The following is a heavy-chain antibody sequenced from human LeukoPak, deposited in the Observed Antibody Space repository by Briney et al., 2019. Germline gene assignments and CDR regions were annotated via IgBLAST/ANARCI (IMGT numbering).Heavy chain of an antibody. CDR3: ARGVLWFGELLTYFDY. D-gene: IGHD3-10*01. Sequence: SETLSLTCTVSGGSISSYYWSWIRQPAGKGLEWIGRIYTSGSTNYNPSLKSRVTMSVDTSKNQFSLKLSSVTAADTAVYYCARGVLWFGELLTYFDYWGQGTLVTVSS. V-gene: IGHV4-4*07. J-gene: IGHJ4*02. CDR1: GGSISSYY. CDR2: IYTSGST.